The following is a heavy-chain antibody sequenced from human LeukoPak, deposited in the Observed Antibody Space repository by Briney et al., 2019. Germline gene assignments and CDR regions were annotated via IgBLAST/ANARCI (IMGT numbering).Heavy chain of an antibody. CDR3: ARGCIMDYYDSSGLDWFDP. CDR1: GFTFSSYW. D-gene: IGHD3-22*01. J-gene: IGHJ5*02. V-gene: IGHV3-74*01. CDR2: INSDGSRT. Sequence: GGSLRLSCAASGFTFSSYWMHWVRQAPGKGLVWVSRINSDGSRTNYADFVKGRFTISRYNAKNTLYLQMNSLRAEDTAVYYCARGCIMDYYDSSGLDWFDPWGQGTLVTVSS.